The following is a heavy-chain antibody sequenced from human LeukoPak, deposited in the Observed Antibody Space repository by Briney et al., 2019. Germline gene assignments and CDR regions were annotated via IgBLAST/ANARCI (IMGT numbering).Heavy chain of an antibody. CDR1: GGSISSGDYY. V-gene: IGHV4-30-4*08. CDR2: TYYSGST. CDR3: ARDQVAGFDY. D-gene: IGHD6-19*01. Sequence: SETLSLTCTVSGGSISSGDYYWSWIRQPPGKGLEWIGYTYYSGSTYYNPSLKSRVTISVDTSKNQFSLKLSSVTAADTAVYYCARDQVAGFDYWGQGTLVTVSS. J-gene: IGHJ4*02.